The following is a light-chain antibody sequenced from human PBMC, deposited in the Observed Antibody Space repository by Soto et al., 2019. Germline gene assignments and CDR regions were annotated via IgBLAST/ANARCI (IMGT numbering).Light chain of an antibody. V-gene: IGKV1-6*01. Sequence: AIQMTQSPSSLSASVGDRVTITCRASQGIRNDLAWYKQKPGKAPNLLIYAASHLQTGVPSRFSGSGSGTDFTLIISSLQPEDFATYYCLQDYSYPLTFGGGTKVEIK. CDR2: AAS. J-gene: IGKJ4*01. CDR1: QGIRND. CDR3: LQDYSYPLT.